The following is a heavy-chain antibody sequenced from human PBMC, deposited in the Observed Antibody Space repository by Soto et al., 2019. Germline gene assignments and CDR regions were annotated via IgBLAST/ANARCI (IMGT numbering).Heavy chain of an antibody. CDR1: GGSVTSGSYY. CDR2: IYYSGNT. J-gene: IGHJ4*02. D-gene: IGHD6-19*01. Sequence: QVQLQESGPGLVKPSETLSLTCTVSGGSVTSGSYYWSWIRQPPGKGLEWIGYIYYSGNTNYNPSHNRRVTLSVDTSKIQIPLKLSSVTAADTAVYYCARDQGIAVAVFDYWGQGTLVSVSS. CDR3: ARDQGIAVAVFDY. V-gene: IGHV4-61*01.